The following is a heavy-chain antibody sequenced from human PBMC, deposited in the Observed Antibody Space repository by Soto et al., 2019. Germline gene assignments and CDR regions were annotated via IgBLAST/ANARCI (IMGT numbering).Heavy chain of an antibody. CDR1: GYTFTGYY. V-gene: IGHV1-18*04. CDR3: ARVGRFGVVMYYFDY. D-gene: IGHD3-3*01. CDR2: ISAYNGNT. Sequence: ASVKVSCKASGYTFTGYYMHWVRQAPGQGLEWMGWISAYNGNTNYAQKLQGRVTMTTDTSTSTAYMELRSLRSDDTAVYYCARVGRFGVVMYYFDYWGQGTLVTVSS. J-gene: IGHJ4*02.